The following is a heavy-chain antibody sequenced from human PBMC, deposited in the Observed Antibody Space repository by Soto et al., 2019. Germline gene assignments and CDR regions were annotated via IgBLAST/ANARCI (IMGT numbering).Heavy chain of an antibody. J-gene: IGHJ6*02. CDR2: IWYDGGNK. D-gene: IGHD2-15*01. CDR3: ARGYCSGGSCYPTFNGMDV. CDR1: GFTFSSYG. V-gene: IGHV3-33*01. Sequence: SLRLSCAASGFTFSSYGMHWVRQAPGKGLEWVAVIWYDGGNKYYADSVKGRFTISRDNSKNTLYLQMNSLRAEDTAVYYCARGYCSGGSCYPTFNGMDVWGQGTTVTVYS.